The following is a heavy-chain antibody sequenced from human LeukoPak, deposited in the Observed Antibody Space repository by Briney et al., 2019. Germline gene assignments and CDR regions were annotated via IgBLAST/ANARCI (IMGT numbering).Heavy chain of an antibody. CDR2: VNQSGNT. Sequence: PSETLSLTCAVYGASFGDSYWSWIRQPPGKGLEWIGEVNQSGNTNYNPSFRSRISIGVDTSKNQFSLRLSSVTAADTAVCYCARLQTYSGYEDFDHWGQGTLVTVSS. CDR3: ARLQTYSGYEDFDH. CDR1: GASFGDSY. V-gene: IGHV4-34*01. J-gene: IGHJ4*02. D-gene: IGHD3-22*01.